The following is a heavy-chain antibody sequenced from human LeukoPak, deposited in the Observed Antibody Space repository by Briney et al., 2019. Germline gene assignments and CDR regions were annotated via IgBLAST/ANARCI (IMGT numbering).Heavy chain of an antibody. V-gene: IGHV1-69*06. J-gene: IGHJ4*02. CDR2: IIPIFGTA. Sequence: GASVKVSCKASGGTFSSYAISWVRQAPGQGLEWMGGIIPIFGTANYAQKFQGRVTITADKSTSTAYMELSSLRSEDTAVYYCARGATGGIAAAGTVYYFDYWGQGTLVTVSS. D-gene: IGHD6-13*01. CDR1: GGTFSSYA. CDR3: ARGATGGIAAAGTVYYFDY.